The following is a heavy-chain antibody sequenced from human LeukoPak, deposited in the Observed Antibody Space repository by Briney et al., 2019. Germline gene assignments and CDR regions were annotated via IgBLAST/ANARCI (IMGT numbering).Heavy chain of an antibody. CDR3: TRGRDTTGYFVY. J-gene: IGHJ4*02. CDR1: GYTFSNYT. Sequence: ASVNVSCKASGYTFSNYTINWVRLAPGQGLEWMGWIDTNTGNPTYAQGFAGRFVFSLDTSVTTTYLQISSLRAEDTAVYYCTRGRDTTGYFVYWGQGTLVTVSS. CDR2: IDTNTGNP. V-gene: IGHV7-4-1*02. D-gene: IGHD3-22*01.